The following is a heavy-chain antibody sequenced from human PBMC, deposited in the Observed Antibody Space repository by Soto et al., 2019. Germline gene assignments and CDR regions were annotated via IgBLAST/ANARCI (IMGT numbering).Heavy chain of an antibody. D-gene: IGHD5-12*01. CDR2: IYWDDDK. CDR1: GFSLSTSGVG. CDR3: AHRWGGGEWLRRFDY. V-gene: IGHV2-5*02. Sequence: QITLKESGPTLVKPTQTLTLTCTFSGFSLSTSGVGVGWIRQPPGKALEWLALIYWDDDKRYSPSLKSRLTITKDTTKNLVGLTMTNMDPVDTATYYCAHRWGGGEWLRRFDYWGQGTLVTGPS. J-gene: IGHJ4*02.